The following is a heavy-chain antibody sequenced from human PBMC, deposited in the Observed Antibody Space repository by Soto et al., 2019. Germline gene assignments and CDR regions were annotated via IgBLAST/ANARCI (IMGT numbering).Heavy chain of an antibody. CDR2: IHYDGSNT. V-gene: IGHV3-74*01. CDR1: GFTFTNYW. Sequence: EVQLVESGGRLVQPGGSLTLSCAASGFTFTNYWMHWVRQAPGKGLVWVSRIHYDGSNTRYADSVNGRFTISRDNAKNTLYLHLTSLEVDDTAVYYCARDWYNFALGRARGGHWYFDLWGRSTLVTVSS. CDR3: ARDWYNFALGRARGGHWYFDL. D-gene: IGHD3-10*01. J-gene: IGHJ2*01.